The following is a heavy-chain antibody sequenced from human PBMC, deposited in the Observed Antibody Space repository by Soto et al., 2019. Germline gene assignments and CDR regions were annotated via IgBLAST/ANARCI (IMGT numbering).Heavy chain of an antibody. CDR2: ISYDGTNE. CDR1: GFTFSSYP. CDR3: ARPCLYSSNPHYYYYGMDV. D-gene: IGHD6-13*01. J-gene: IGHJ6*02. Sequence: QVQLVESGGGVVQPGRSLRLSCAASGFTFSSYPMDWVRQAPGKGLEWVAVISYDGTNEHYADSVKCRFTISRDNSKNTLYLQMNSLRAEDTAVYYCARPCLYSSNPHYYYYGMDVWGQGTTVTVSS. V-gene: IGHV3-30-3*01.